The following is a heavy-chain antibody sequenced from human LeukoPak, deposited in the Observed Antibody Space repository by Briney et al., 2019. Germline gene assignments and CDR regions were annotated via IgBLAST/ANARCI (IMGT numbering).Heavy chain of an antibody. Sequence: SETLSLTCTVSGGSISSSYWSWIRQPAGKGLEWIGRIYTSGSSNYNPSLKSRVTMSVDTSKNQFSLKLSFVTAADTAVYYCARESPVVYPLNVIVATFDYSSQGTLVTVSS. CDR3: ARESPVVYPLNVIVATFDY. D-gene: IGHD5-12*01. CDR1: GGSISSSY. J-gene: IGHJ4*02. V-gene: IGHV4-4*07. CDR2: IYTSGSS.